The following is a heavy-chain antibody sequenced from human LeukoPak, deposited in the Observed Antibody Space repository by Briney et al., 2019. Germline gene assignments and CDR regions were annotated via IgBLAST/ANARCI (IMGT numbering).Heavy chain of an antibody. V-gene: IGHV4-61*01. J-gene: IGHJ4*02. Sequence: NPSETLSLTCTASGVSVSSGPYYWSWIRQPPGKGLEWIGYVYYSGNTKYNPSLKSRVTMSVDTSKNQFSLRLSSVTARDTAVYYCARHGDSSSYYFDYWGQGTLVTVSS. D-gene: IGHD6-6*01. CDR1: GVSVSSGPYY. CDR2: VYYSGNT. CDR3: ARHGDSSSYYFDY.